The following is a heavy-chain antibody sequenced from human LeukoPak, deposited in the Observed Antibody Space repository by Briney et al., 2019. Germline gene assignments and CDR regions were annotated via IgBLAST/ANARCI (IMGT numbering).Heavy chain of an antibody. Sequence: GGSLRLSCAASGFTFSSYAMIWVRQAPGKGLEWVSAISGSGGSTYYADSVKGRFTISRDNSKNTLYLQMNSLRAEDTAVYYCAKDYYDSSGYYLHYYYYYMDVWGKGTTVTVSS. CDR3: AKDYYDSSGYYLHYYYYYMDV. CDR1: GFTFSSYA. D-gene: IGHD3-22*01. V-gene: IGHV3-23*01. CDR2: ISGSGGST. J-gene: IGHJ6*03.